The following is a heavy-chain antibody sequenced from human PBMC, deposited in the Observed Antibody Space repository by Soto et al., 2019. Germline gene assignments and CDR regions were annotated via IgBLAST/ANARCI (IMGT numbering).Heavy chain of an antibody. V-gene: IGHV3-23*01. CDR3: AKGALSTTSPYDFDY. D-gene: IGHD1-26*01. CDR2: IRFSGNSA. Sequence: EVQLLESGGGLLQPGGSLRLSCAASGFTFSNYAMNWVRQAPGKGLEWVSTIRFSGNSAYYADSVKGRFTISRDNSKNTLYLQLNSLRAEDTAIYYCAKGALSTTSPYDFDYWGQGTLVTVSS. J-gene: IGHJ4*02. CDR1: GFTFSNYA.